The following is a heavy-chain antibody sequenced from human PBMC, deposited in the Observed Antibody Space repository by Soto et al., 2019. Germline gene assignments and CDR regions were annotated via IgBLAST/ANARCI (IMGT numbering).Heavy chain of an antibody. Sequence: GGSLRLSCAASGFTFSSYSMNWVRQAPGKGLEWVSSISSSSSYIHYADSVKGRFTISRDNAKNSLYLQMNSLRAEDTAVYYCARDASVTMVRGVRFDYWGQGTLVTVSS. CDR3: ARDASVTMVRGVRFDY. J-gene: IGHJ4*02. CDR1: GFTFSSYS. CDR2: ISSSSSYI. D-gene: IGHD3-10*01. V-gene: IGHV3-21*01.